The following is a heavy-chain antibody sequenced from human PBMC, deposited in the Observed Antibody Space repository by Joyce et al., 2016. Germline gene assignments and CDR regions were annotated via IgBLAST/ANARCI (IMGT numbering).Heavy chain of an antibody. V-gene: IGHV4-39*01. D-gene: IGHD2-8*02. CDR1: GGSIRSSGYF. Sequence: QLQLQESGPGLVKPSETLSLTCTVSGGSIRSSGYFWGWIRQPPGKGLEWIGNSYYSGSTSYNPSLKSRVTISVDTSKNQFSLKLSSVTASDTTVYYCVRAYWEYYFDSWGQGTLVTVSS. J-gene: IGHJ4*02. CDR2: SYYSGST. CDR3: VRAYWEYYFDS.